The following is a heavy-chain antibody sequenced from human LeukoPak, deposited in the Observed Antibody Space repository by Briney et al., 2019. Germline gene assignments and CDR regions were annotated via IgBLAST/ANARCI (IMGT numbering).Heavy chain of an antibody. CDR2: IYFSGCT. CDR3: ARHAPDDYYYYYMDV. Sequence: WETLSLTCSVSVDLICPSSSLWGGVRQPPGEALVWIGTIYFSGCTYYNPSLRSRVTISVDTSKSRFSLKLSSLTAADTAVYYCARHAPDDYYYYYMDVWGKGTTVTVSS. J-gene: IGHJ6*03. CDR1: VDLICPSSSL. V-gene: IGHV4-39*01.